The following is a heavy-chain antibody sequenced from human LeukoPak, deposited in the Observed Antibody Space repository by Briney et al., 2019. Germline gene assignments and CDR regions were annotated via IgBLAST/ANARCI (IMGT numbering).Heavy chain of an antibody. Sequence: SETLSLTCTVSGGSFSGYYWSWIRQPAGKGLEWIGRIYTSGSTNYNPSLKSRVSMSVDTTKNQFSLKLSSVTAADTAVYYCARVSSAGIWDYWGQGTLVTVSS. CDR3: ARVSSAGIWDY. CDR2: IYTSGST. D-gene: IGHD6-19*01. J-gene: IGHJ4*01. CDR1: GGSFSGYY. V-gene: IGHV4-4*07.